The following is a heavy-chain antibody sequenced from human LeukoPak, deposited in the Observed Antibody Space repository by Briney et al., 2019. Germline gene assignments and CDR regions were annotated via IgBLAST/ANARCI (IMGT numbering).Heavy chain of an antibody. J-gene: IGHJ4*02. V-gene: IGHV4-39*01. Sequence: PSETLSLTCTVSGGSINSSSYYWGWIRQPPGKGLEWIGSIYYSGSTYYNPSLKSRVTISVDTSKNQFSLKLSSVTAADTAVYYCARRYYYYGSGSYYKPASSFDYWGQGTLVTVSS. CDR3: ARRYYYYGSGSYYKPASSFDY. CDR1: GGSINSSSYY. CDR2: IYYSGST. D-gene: IGHD3-10*01.